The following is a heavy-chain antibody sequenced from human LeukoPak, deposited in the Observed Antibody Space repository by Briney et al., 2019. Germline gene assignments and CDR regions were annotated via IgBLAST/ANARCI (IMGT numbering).Heavy chain of an antibody. CDR2: ISGSSSTI. D-gene: IGHD3-22*01. J-gene: IGHJ4*02. CDR3: ARGSTYYDSSGQVPFDY. Sequence: GGSLRLSCAASGFTFYTYAMTWVRQAPGKGLEWGSYISGSSSTIYYADSVKGRFTISRDNGKNTLYLQMNSLRAEDTAVYYCARGSTYYDSSGQVPFDYWGQGTLVTVSS. CDR1: GFTFYTYA. V-gene: IGHV3-48*01.